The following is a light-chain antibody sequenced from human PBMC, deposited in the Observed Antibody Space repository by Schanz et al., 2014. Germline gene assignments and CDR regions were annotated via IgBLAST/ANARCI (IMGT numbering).Light chain of an antibody. CDR1: QSISSW. CDR3: QQYENLPFT. V-gene: IGKV1-5*01. CDR2: DAS. Sequence: DIQMTQSPSTLSASVGDRVTITCRASQSISSWLAWYQQKPGKAPKLLIYDASSLESGVPSRFSGSGSGTDFTFTISSLQPEDIATYYCQQYENLPFTFGPGTKVDLK. J-gene: IGKJ3*01.